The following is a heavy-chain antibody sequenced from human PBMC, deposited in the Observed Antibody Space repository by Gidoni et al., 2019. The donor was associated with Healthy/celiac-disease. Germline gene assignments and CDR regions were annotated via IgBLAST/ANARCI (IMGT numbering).Heavy chain of an antibody. CDR2: ISGSGGST. J-gene: IGHJ4*02. D-gene: IGHD6-19*01. CDR1: GFTFGSYA. V-gene: IGHV3-23*01. CDR3: AKEGSGYSSGWYVFDY. Sequence: EVQLLESGGGLVQPGVSLRLSCAASGFTFGSYAMSWVRQAPWKGLEWVSAISGSGGSTYYADSVKGRFTISRDNSKNTLYLQMNSLRAEDTAVYYCAKEGSGYSSGWYVFDYWGQGTLVTVSS.